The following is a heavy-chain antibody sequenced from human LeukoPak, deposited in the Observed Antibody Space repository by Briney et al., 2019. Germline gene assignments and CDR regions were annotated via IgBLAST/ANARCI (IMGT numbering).Heavy chain of an antibody. J-gene: IGHJ5*02. CDR2: IYYSGST. V-gene: IGHV4-39*01. CDR1: GGSISSSSYY. Sequence: PSETLSLTCTVSGGSISSSSYYWGWIRQPPGKGLEWIGSIYYSGSTYYNPSLKSRVTISVDTSKNQFSLKLSSVTAADTAVYYCARHASFGYSSSFWFDPWGQGTLVTVSS. CDR3: ARHASFGYSSSFWFDP. D-gene: IGHD6-13*01.